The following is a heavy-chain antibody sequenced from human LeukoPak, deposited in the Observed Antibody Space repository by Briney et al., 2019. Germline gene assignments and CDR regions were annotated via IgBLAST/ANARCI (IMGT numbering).Heavy chain of an antibody. CDR3: AKVYPGLAAPSFDY. J-gene: IGHJ4*02. CDR2: ISGNGVST. V-gene: IGHV3-23*01. CDR1: GLTFRSYA. D-gene: IGHD6-13*01. Sequence: GGSLRLSCAASGLTFRSYAMSWVRQAPGKGLEWVSAISGNGVSTYYADSVKGRFTISRDNSKNTLYLQMNSLGAEDTAVYYCAKVYPGLAAPSFDYWGQGTLVSVSS.